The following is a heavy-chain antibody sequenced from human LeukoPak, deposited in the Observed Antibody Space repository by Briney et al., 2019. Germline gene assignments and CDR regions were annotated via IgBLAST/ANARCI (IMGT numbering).Heavy chain of an antibody. CDR2: IKEDGTET. J-gene: IGHJ4*02. CDR3: AKEGRSLQTY. V-gene: IGHV3-7*03. D-gene: IGHD5-24*01. CDR1: EFNFSFYW. Sequence: PGGSLRLSCAASEFNFSFYWMTWVRQAPGKGLEWVANIKEDGTETYYADSVKGRFTISRDNAKNSLYLQMNSLRVEDTAVYYCAKEGRSLQTYWGQGTLVTVSS.